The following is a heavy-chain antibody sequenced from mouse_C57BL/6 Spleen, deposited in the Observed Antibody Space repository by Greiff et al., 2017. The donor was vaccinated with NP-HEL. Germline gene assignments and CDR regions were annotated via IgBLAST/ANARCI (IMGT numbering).Heavy chain of an antibody. CDR1: GFSLTSYG. CDR2: IWSGGST. Sequence: QVQLQQSGPGLVQPSQSLSITCTVSGFSLTSYGVHWVRQSPGKGLEWLGVIWSGGSTDYNAAFISRLSISKDHSSSPVFFKMNSLQAYDTAIYFCSRNTNYYDYDVNAMDYWGQGTSVTVSS. CDR3: SRNTNYYDYDVNAMDY. D-gene: IGHD2-4*01. V-gene: IGHV2-2*01. J-gene: IGHJ4*01.